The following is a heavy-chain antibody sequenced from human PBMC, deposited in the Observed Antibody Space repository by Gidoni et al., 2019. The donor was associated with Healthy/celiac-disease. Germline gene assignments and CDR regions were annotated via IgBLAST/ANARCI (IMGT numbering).Heavy chain of an antibody. J-gene: IGHJ4*02. CDR2: NSPILGTA. Sequence: QVQLVQSGAEVKKPGSSVKVSCKASGGTFSSYAISWVRQAPGQGLEWMGGNSPILGTAKDAQEFQGRVTITADESTRTAYMELSSLRSEDTAVYYCASSFGVVAVKYSYWGQGTLVTVSS. V-gene: IGHV1-69*01. CDR3: ASSFGVVAVKYSY. D-gene: IGHD2-15*01. CDR1: GGTFSSYA.